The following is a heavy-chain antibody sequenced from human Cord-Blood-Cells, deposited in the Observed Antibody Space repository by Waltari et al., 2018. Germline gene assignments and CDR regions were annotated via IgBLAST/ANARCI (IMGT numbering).Heavy chain of an antibody. CDR3: ARPTGDLSGAFDI. D-gene: IGHD7-27*01. Sequence: QLQLQESGPGLVKPSETLSLTCTVSGGPISSSSYYWGWVRQPPGKGLEWIGSIYYSGITYYNPSLKSRVTISVDTSKNQFSLKLSSVTAADTAVYYCARPTGDLSGAFDIWGQGTMVTVSS. J-gene: IGHJ3*02. CDR2: IYYSGIT. CDR1: GGPISSSSYY. V-gene: IGHV4-39*01.